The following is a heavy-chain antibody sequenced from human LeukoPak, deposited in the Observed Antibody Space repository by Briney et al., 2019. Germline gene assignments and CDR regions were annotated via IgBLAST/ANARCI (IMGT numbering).Heavy chain of an antibody. V-gene: IGHV1-8*01. D-gene: IGHD5-12*01. J-gene: IGHJ5*02. CDR2: MNPNSGNT. CDR1: GYTFTSYD. Sequence: GASVKVSCKASGYTFTSYDINWVRQATGQGLEWMGWMNPNSGNTGYAQKFQGRVTMTRNTSISTAYMELSSLRSDDTAVYYCGRHTSMGVPLDILEKWFDTWGQGTLVTVSS. CDR3: GRHTSMGVPLDILEKWFDT.